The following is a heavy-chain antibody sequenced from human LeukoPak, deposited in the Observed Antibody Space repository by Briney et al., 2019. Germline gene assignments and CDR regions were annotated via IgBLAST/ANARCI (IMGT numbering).Heavy chain of an antibody. CDR2: IYYSGST. Sequence: SETLSLTCTVSGGSVSSSSYYWSWIRQPPGKGLEWIGYIYYSGSTNYNPSLKSRVIISVDTSKNQFSLKLSSVTAADTALYYCAYSGSYGHLGYWGQGIPVTVSS. D-gene: IGHD1-26*01. CDR1: GGSVSSSSYY. CDR3: AYSGSYGHLGY. J-gene: IGHJ4*02. V-gene: IGHV4-61*01.